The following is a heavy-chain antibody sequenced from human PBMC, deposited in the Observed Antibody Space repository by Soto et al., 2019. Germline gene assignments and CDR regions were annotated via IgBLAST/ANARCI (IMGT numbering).Heavy chain of an antibody. CDR1: GSTFSSYD. V-gene: IGHV1-8*01. CDR2: VNPNSGDT. J-gene: IGHJ4*02. D-gene: IGHD3-9*01. Sequence: QVQLVQSGAEVKKPGASVKISCKASGSTFSSYDINWVRQAAGQGLEWMGWVNPNSGDTDYAQKFQGRVTMTRDTSIRTAYMELSSLRSEDSAVYYCARKGFLDWFLDFWGQGTLVTVSS. CDR3: ARKGFLDWFLDF.